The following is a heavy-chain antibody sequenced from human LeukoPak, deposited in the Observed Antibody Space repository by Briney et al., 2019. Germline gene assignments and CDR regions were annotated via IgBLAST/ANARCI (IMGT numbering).Heavy chain of an antibody. J-gene: IGHJ4*02. CDR3: ARAENNWNYVLDY. V-gene: IGHV4-4*07. CDR1: GGSITSYY. CDR2: IYITGST. Sequence: PSETLSLTCTVSGGSITSYYWSWIRQSAGKGLEWIGRIYITGSTTYNPSLKSRVTMSLDTSKNQFSLKLSSVTAADTAVYYCARAENNWNYVLDYWGQGTLVTVSS. D-gene: IGHD1-7*01.